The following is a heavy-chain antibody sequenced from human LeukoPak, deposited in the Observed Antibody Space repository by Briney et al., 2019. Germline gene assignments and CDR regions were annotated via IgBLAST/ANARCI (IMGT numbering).Heavy chain of an antibody. CDR2: ISSSGSAI. J-gene: IGHJ2*01. V-gene: IGHV3-48*04. CDR1: GFTFSSYS. CDR3: AREGSTVTTEGYFDL. D-gene: IGHD4-17*01. Sequence: GGSLRLSCAASGFTFSSYSMNWVRQAPGKGLEWVSYISSSGSAIYYADSVKGRFTISRDNAKNSLYLQMNSLRAEDTAVYYCAREGSTVTTEGYFDLWGRGTLVTVSS.